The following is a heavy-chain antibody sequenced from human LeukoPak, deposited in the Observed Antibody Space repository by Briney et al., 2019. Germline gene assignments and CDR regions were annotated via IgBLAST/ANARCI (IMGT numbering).Heavy chain of an antibody. V-gene: IGHV3-9*03. CDR1: GFTFDDYA. CDR3: ARSTPADY. CDR2: ISWNSGSI. J-gene: IGHJ4*02. Sequence: SLRLSCAASGFTFDDYAMHWVRQAPGKGLEWVSGISWNSGSIGYADSVKGRFTISRDNAKNSLYLQMNSLRAEDMALYYCARSTPADYWGQGTLVTVSS. D-gene: IGHD2-15*01.